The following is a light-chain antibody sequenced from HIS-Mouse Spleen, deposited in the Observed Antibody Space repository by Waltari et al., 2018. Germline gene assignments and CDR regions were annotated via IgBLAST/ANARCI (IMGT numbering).Light chain of an antibody. V-gene: IGLV2-14*01. CDR1: SSYVGGYNY. J-gene: IGLJ2*01. Sequence: QSALTQPASVSGSPGQSIPLHCPGTSSYVGGYNYVSWYQQHPGKAPKLKIDEVSNRPEGVSNRFSGSKSGNTASLTISGLQAEDEADYYCSSYTSSSTPVVFGGGTKLTVL. CDR3: SSYTSSSTPVV. CDR2: EVS.